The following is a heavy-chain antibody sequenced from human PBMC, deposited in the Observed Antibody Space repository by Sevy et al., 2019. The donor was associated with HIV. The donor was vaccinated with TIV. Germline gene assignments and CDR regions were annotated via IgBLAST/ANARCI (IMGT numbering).Heavy chain of an antibody. Sequence: GGSLRLPCAASGFTFSNYAMSWVRQAPGKGLEWVSVITISGGTTYYADSVKGRFTISRDSSKNTLYLQMNSLRAEDTAVYYCAKDRVSGTYYTGDFDYWGQGTLVTVSS. CDR3: AKDRVSGTYYTGDFDY. CDR2: ITISGGTT. J-gene: IGHJ4*02. D-gene: IGHD3-10*01. V-gene: IGHV3-23*01. CDR1: GFTFSNYA.